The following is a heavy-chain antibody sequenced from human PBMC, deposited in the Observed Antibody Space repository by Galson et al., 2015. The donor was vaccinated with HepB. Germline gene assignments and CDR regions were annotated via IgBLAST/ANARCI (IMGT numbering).Heavy chain of an antibody. V-gene: IGHV1-2*02. D-gene: IGHD3-10*01. J-gene: IGHJ4*02. CDR3: ARDLNYGSGTYYFDY. Sequence: SVKVSCKASGYTFTDYYMHWVRQAPEQGLEWMGWINPNSGGTNYAHKFQGRVIMTRDTSISTAYMELSRLTSDDTAVYYCARDLNYGSGTYYFDYWGQGTLVTVSS. CDR1: GYTFTDYY. CDR2: INPNSGGT.